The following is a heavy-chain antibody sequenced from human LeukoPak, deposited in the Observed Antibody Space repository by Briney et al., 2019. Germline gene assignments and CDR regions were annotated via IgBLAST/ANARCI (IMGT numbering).Heavy chain of an antibody. CDR1: GGSFSGYY. Sequence: PSETLSLTCAVYGGSFSGYYWSWIRQPPGKGLEWIGEINHSGSTNYNPSLKSRVTISVDTSKNQFSLKLSSVTAEDTAVYYCARGQVATIPYYYYYLDVWGKGTTVTVSS. D-gene: IGHD5-12*01. CDR2: INHSGST. CDR3: ARGQVATIPYYYYYLDV. J-gene: IGHJ6*03. V-gene: IGHV4-34*01.